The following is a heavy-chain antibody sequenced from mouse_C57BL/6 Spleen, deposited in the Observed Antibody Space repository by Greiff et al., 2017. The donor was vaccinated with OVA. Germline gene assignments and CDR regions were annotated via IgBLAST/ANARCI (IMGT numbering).Heavy chain of an antibody. CDR3: ARSITTGFAY. V-gene: IGHV1-18*01. Sequence: VQLQQSGPELVKPGASVKIPCKASGYTFTDYNMDWVKQSHGKSLEWIGDINPNNGGTISNQKFKGKATLTVDKSSSTAYMERRSLTSEDTAVYYCARSITTGFAYWGQGTLVTVSA. CDR1: GYTFTDYN. J-gene: IGHJ3*01. CDR2: INPNNGGT. D-gene: IGHD2-4*01.